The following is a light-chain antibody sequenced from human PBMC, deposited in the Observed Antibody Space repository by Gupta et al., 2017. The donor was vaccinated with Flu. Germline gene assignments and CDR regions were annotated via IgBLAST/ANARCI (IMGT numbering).Light chain of an antibody. CDR1: QSISNW. CDR3: PQYNSYSS. V-gene: IGKV1-5*03. Sequence: VGDGVTITGRASQSISNWLAWYQQKPGKAPKLLIYKASDLESGVPSRFSGSGSGTEFTLTINSLQPDDFGTYYCPQYNSYSSFGPGTKVDIK. CDR2: KAS. J-gene: IGKJ3*01.